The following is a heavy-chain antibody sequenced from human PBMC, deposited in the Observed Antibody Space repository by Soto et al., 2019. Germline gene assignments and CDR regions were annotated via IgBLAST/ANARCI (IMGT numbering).Heavy chain of an antibody. Sequence: ASVKVSCKASGGTFSSYAISWVRQAPGQGLEWMGGIIPIFGIANYAQKFQGRVTITADKSTSTAYMELSSLRSEDTAVYYCARQRPRGGHIVVVTATQGAFDIWGQGTMVTVSS. J-gene: IGHJ3*02. CDR3: ARQRPRGGHIVVVTATQGAFDI. CDR1: GGTFSSYA. CDR2: IIPIFGIA. V-gene: IGHV1-69*10. D-gene: IGHD2-21*02.